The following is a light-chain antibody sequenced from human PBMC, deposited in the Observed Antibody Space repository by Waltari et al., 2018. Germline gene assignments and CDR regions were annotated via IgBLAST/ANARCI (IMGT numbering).Light chain of an antibody. CDR3: QKYGTRPAT. V-gene: IGKV3-20*01. CDR1: QSVSRT. Sequence: EIVLTQSPGTLSLSPGERATLSCRASQSVSRTLAWYQQKPGQAPRTLIYDASSRATGIPDRLSGSGSGTDFSLTISRLEPEDFAVYYCQKYGTRPATFGQGTKVEIK. CDR2: DAS. J-gene: IGKJ1*01.